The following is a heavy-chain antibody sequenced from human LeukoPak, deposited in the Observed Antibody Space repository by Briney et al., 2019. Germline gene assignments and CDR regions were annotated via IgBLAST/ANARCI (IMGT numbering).Heavy chain of an antibody. CDR1: GGSISSGSYY. V-gene: IGHV4-61*02. D-gene: IGHD6-13*01. CDR2: IYTSGST. J-gene: IGHJ4*02. Sequence: PSETLSLTCTVSGGSISSGSYYWSWIRQPAGKGLEWIGRIYTSGSTNYNPSLKSRVTISVDTSKNQFSLKLSSVTAADTAVYYCARRVAAAGTPFDYWGQGTLVTVSS. CDR3: ARRVAAAGTPFDY.